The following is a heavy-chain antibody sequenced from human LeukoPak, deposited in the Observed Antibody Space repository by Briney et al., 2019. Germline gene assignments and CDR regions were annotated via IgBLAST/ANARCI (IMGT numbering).Heavy chain of an antibody. D-gene: IGHD4-17*01. CDR2: IYSGGST. CDR3: ARVAVGYGDYAEYFQH. J-gene: IGHJ1*01. V-gene: IGHV3-53*01. Sequence: GGSLRLSCAASGFTFSSYAISWVRQAPGKGLEWVSVIYSGGSTYYADSVKGRFTISRDNSKNTLYLQMNSLRAEDTAVYYCARVAVGYGDYAEYFQHWGQGTLVTVSS. CDR1: GFTFSSYA.